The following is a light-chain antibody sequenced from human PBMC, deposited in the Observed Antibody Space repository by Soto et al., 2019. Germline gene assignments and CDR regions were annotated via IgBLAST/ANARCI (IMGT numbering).Light chain of an antibody. CDR3: QVWDSSSDHPV. J-gene: IGLJ2*01. CDR1: NIGSKS. CDR2: YDS. Sequence: SYELTQPPSVSVAPGKTARITCGGNNIGSKSVHWYQQKPGQAPVLVIYYDSDRPSGIPERFSGSNSGNTATLTSSRVEAGDEADYYCQVWDSSSDHPVFGGGTKLTVL. V-gene: IGLV3-21*04.